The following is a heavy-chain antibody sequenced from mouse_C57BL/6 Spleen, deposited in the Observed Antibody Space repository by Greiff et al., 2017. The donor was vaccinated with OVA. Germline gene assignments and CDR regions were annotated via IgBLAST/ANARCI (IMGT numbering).Heavy chain of an antibody. CDR3: ARGWAAY. V-gene: IGHV5-17*01. CDR2: ISSGSSTI. J-gene: IGHJ3*01. D-gene: IGHD3-3*01. Sequence: EVMLVESGGGLVKPGGSLKLSCAASGFTFSDYGMHWVRQAPEKGLEWVAYISSGSSTIYYADTVKGRFTISRDNAKNTLFLQMTSLRSEATAMCSWARGWAAYWGQGTLVTVSA. CDR1: GFTFSDYG.